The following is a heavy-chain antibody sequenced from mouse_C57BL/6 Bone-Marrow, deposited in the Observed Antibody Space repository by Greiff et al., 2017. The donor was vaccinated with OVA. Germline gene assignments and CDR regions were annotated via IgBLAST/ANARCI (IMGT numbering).Heavy chain of an antibody. D-gene: IGHD1-1*01. Sequence: EVQLQQSVAELVRPGASVKLSCTASGFNIKNTYMHWVKQRPEQGLEWIGRIDPANGNTKYAPKFQGKATITADTSSNTAYLQLSSLTSEDTAIYYCALIYYYGSSPYYYAMDYWGQGTSVTVSS. J-gene: IGHJ4*01. CDR1: GFNIKNTY. V-gene: IGHV14-3*01. CDR2: IDPANGNT. CDR3: ALIYYYGSSPYYYAMDY.